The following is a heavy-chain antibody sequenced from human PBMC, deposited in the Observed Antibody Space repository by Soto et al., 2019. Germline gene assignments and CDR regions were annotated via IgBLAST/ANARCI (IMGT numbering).Heavy chain of an antibody. D-gene: IGHD1-1*01. J-gene: IGHJ6*02. CDR3: AREVLERQIYGMDV. V-gene: IGHV4-4*02. Sequence: PSETLSLTCAVSGGSISSSNWWSCVRQPPGKGLEWIGEIYHSGSTNYNPSLKSRVTISVDKSKNQFSLKLSSVTAADTAVYYCAREVLERQIYGMDVWGQGTTVTVSS. CDR2: IYHSGST. CDR1: GGSISSSNW.